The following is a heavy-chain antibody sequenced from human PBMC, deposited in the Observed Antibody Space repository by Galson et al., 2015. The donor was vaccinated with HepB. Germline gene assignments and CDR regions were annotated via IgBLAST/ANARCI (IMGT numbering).Heavy chain of an antibody. CDR2: IDPTDSYT. D-gene: IGHD2-2*01. CDR3: ATLYCSNTNCPFSCHH. CDR1: GYTFTSYW. Sequence: QSGAEVKKPGESLRISCKGSGYTFTSYWINWVRHTPGKGLEWMGRIDPTDSYTNYSPSFQGHVTISADKSIGTAYLQWSSLKASDTAMYYCATLYCSNTNCPFSCHHWGQGTLVTVSS. J-gene: IGHJ1*01. V-gene: IGHV5-10-1*01.